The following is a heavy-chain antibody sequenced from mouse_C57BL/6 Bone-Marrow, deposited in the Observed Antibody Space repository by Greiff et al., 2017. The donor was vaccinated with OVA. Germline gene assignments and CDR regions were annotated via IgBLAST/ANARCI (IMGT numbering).Heavy chain of an antibody. CDR3: ARGRPYYYGSSFYAMDY. V-gene: IGHV1-26*01. Sequence: EVQLQQSGPELVKPGASVKISCKASGYTFTDYYMNWVKQSHGKSLEWIGDINPNNGGTSYNQKFKGKATLTVDKSSSTAYMELRSLTSEDSAVYYCARGRPYYYGSSFYAMDYWGQGTSVTVSS. D-gene: IGHD1-1*01. CDR1: GYTFTDYY. J-gene: IGHJ4*01. CDR2: INPNNGGT.